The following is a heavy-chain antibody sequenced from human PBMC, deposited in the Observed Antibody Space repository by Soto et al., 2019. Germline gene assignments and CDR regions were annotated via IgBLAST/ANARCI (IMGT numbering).Heavy chain of an antibody. V-gene: IGHV1-69*13. J-gene: IGHJ6*02. Sequence: GASVKVSCKASGGTFSSYAISWVRQAPGQGLEWMGGIIPIFGTPNYAQKFQGRVTIIADESTSTAYMGLSSLRSEDTAVYYCARPMTTVTNYYYYYGMDVWGQGTTVTVSS. CDR3: ARPMTTVTNYYYYYGMDV. CDR1: GGTFSSYA. CDR2: IIPIFGTP. D-gene: IGHD4-17*01.